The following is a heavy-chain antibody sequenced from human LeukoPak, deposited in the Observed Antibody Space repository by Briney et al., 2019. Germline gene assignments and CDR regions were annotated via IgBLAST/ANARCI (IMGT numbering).Heavy chain of an antibody. V-gene: IGHV3-48*04. CDR1: GFTFTNAW. CDR2: ITTSGSTI. CDR3: ARWIYGSGSKRYFDS. Sequence: PGGSLRLSCEASGFTFTNAWMNWVRQAPGKGLEWLSYITTSGSTIYYADSVKGRFTVSRDNAKNSLHLQMNSLRAEDTAVYYCARWIYGSGSKRYFDSWGQGTLVTVSS. J-gene: IGHJ4*02. D-gene: IGHD3-10*01.